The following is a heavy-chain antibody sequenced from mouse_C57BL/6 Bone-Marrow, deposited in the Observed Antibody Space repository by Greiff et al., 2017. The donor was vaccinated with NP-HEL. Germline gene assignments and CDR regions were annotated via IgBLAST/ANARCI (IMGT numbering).Heavy chain of an antibody. CDR3: ARSNDGYYHYAMDY. CDR2: IGPGSGSN. D-gene: IGHD2-3*01. Sequence: QVQLQQSGAELVKPGASVKISCKASGYTFTDYYINWVKQRPGQGLEWIGKIGPGSGSNSYTEKFKGTATLTADKSSSTAYMQLSSLTSEDSAVYFCARSNDGYYHYAMDYWGQGTSVTVSS. V-gene: IGHV1-77*01. J-gene: IGHJ4*01. CDR1: GYTFTDYY.